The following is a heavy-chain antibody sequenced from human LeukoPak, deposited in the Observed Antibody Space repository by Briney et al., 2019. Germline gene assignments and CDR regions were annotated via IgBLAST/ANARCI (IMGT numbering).Heavy chain of an antibody. CDR1: GFTFSSYG. Sequence: GGSLRLSCAASGFTFSSYGMQWVRQAPGKGVEWVAVIWYDGSNKYYADSVKGGFTICRDNSTNTLYLQINSLRAEDTAVYYCARGPAMVRGVILDYWGQGTLVTVSS. D-gene: IGHD3-10*01. CDR2: IWYDGSNK. CDR3: ARGPAMVRGVILDY. J-gene: IGHJ4*02. V-gene: IGHV3-33*01.